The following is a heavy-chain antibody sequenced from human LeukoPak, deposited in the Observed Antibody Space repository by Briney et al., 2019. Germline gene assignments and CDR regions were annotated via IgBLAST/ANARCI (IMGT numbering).Heavy chain of an antibody. CDR1: GFTFNNHW. CDR3: AREDYGDYHLDY. J-gene: IGHJ4*02. Sequence: GGSLRLSCAASGFTFNNHWMHWVRQAPGKGLVWVSRIKSDGSTTSYADSVKGRFTISRDNAKNTLYLQMNCLRAEDTAVYYCAREDYGDYHLDYWGQGTLVTVSS. D-gene: IGHD4-17*01. CDR2: IKSDGSTT. V-gene: IGHV3-74*01.